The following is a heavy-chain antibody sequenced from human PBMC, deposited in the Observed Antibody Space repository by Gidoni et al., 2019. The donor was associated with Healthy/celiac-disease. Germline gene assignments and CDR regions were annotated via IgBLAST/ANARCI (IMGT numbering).Heavy chain of an antibody. Sequence: QVQLVQSGAEVKKPGASVKVSCKASGDTFTSYAMHWVRQAPGQRLEWMGWINAGNGNTKYSQKFQGRVTITRDTSASTAYMELSSLRSEDTAVYYCARDRRYYDSSGYPLYYFDYWGQGTLVTVSS. D-gene: IGHD3-22*01. J-gene: IGHJ4*02. CDR3: ARDRRYYDSSGYPLYYFDY. V-gene: IGHV1-3*01. CDR2: INAGNGNT. CDR1: GDTFTSYA.